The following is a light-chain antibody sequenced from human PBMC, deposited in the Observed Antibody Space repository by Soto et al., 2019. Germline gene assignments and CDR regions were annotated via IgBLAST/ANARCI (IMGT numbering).Light chain of an antibody. CDR1: QTISSW. Sequence: DIQMTQSPSTLSGSVGDRVTITCRASQTISSWLAWYQQKPGKAPKLLIYKASTLKSGVPSRLSGSGAGTEFTLTISSLQPDDFATYYCQHNNSYSEAFGQGTQVEIK. V-gene: IGKV1-5*03. CDR2: KAS. CDR3: QHNNSYSEA. J-gene: IGKJ1*01.